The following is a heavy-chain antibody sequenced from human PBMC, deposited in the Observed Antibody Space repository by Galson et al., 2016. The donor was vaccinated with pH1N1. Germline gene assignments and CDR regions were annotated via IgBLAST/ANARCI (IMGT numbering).Heavy chain of an antibody. V-gene: IGHV1-69*10. CDR2: IIPVLGTP. D-gene: IGHD3-10*01. J-gene: IGHJ4*02. CDR3: ASMGSIETLFDD. CDR1: GDNFNFFA. Sequence: SVKVSCKASGDNFNFFAISWVRQAPGQGLEWLGGIIPVLGTPTYAQRFQGRVTITADRSTTTGYLELISLTSEDTAVYYCASMGSIETLFDDWGQGTLLSVS.